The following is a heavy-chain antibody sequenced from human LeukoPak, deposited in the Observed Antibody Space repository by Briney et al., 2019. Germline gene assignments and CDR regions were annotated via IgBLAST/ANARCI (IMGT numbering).Heavy chain of an antibody. CDR2: ISYDGSDK. J-gene: IGHJ5*02. D-gene: IGHD1-1*01. V-gene: IGHV3-30*03. Sequence: GGSLRLSCAASGFTFSSYGMHWVRQAPGKGLEWVAVISYDGSDKYYAESVKGRFTISRDNAKKTLYLQMNSLRVEDTAVYYCARSAGTWFDPWGQGTLVTVSS. CDR3: ARSAGTWFDP. CDR1: GFTFSSYG.